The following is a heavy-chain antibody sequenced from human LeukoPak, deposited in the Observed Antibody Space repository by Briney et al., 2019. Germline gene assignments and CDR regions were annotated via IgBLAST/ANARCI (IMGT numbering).Heavy chain of an antibody. CDR3: AKDILTYYYGTSGYYFDY. CDR2: ITGSGDAR. Sequence: GGSLRLSCAASGFTFDNHAMAWVRQAPGKGLEWVSVITGSGDARYYADSVKGRFTISRDNSKNTLHLQMNTLRVEDTALYYCAKDILTYYYGTSGYYFDYWGQGTLVTVSS. V-gene: IGHV3-23*01. CDR1: GFTFDNHA. D-gene: IGHD3-3*01. J-gene: IGHJ4*02.